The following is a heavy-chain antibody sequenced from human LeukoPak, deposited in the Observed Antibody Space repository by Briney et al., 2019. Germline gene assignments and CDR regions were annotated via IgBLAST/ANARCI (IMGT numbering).Heavy chain of an antibody. CDR1: GFTFSSYE. D-gene: IGHD3-16*01. V-gene: IGHV3-48*03. CDR3: ARDAYSYFDY. Sequence: GGSLRLSCAASGFTFSSYEMNWVRQAPGKGLEWVSYISSSGSTIYYADSVRGRFTISRDNAKNSLYLQMNSLRAEDTAVYYCARDAYSYFDYWGQGTLVTVSS. J-gene: IGHJ4*02. CDR2: ISSSGSTI.